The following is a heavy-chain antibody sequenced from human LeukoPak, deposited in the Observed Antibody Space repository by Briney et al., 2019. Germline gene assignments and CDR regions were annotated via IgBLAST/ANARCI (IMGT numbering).Heavy chain of an antibody. V-gene: IGHV3-21*01. D-gene: IGHD5-18*01. CDR2: ISSSSSYI. CDR1: GFTFSSYS. Sequence: GGSLRLSCAASGFTFSSYSMNWVRQAPGKGLEWVSSISSSSSYIYYADSVKGRFTISRDNAKNSLCLQMNSLRAEDTAVYYCARDEIGYSYGGWYFDYWGQGTLVTVSS. J-gene: IGHJ4*02. CDR3: ARDEIGYSYGGWYFDY.